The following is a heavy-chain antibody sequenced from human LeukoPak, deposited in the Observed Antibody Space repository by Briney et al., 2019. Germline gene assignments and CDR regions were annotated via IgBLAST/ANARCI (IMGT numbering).Heavy chain of an antibody. Sequence: ASVKVSCKASGYTFTSYYMHWVRQAPGQGLEWMGIINPSGGSTSYAQKLQGRVTITADTSADTAYMELSSLRSEDTAVYYCAISMGMPGAIAWLDPWGQGTLVTVSS. CDR1: GYTFTSYY. CDR2: INPSGGST. V-gene: IGHV1-46*01. CDR3: AISMGMPGAIAWLDP. D-gene: IGHD2-2*01. J-gene: IGHJ5*02.